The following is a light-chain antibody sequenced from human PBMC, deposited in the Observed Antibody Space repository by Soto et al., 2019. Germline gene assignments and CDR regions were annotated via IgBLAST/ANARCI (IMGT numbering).Light chain of an antibody. CDR1: QSIGKF. J-gene: IGKJ5*01. Sequence: DIQMTQSPSSLSASVGDRVTITCRASQSIGKFLNWYQQKPGKAPTLLIYAASSLRSGVPSRFSGSGYGTDFTLTINTLQPEDFATYYCQQSSSPPPITFGQGTRLEIK. CDR3: QQSSSPPPIT. V-gene: IGKV1-39*01. CDR2: AAS.